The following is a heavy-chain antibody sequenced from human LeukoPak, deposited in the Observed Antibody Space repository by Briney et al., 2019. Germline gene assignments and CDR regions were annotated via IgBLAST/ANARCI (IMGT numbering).Heavy chain of an antibody. CDR2: IYYSGST. CDR1: GGSISSYY. V-gene: IGHV4-59*01. Sequence: PSETLSLTCTVSGGSISSYYWSWIRQPPGKGLEWIGYIYYSGSTNYNPSLKSRVTISVDTSKNQFSLKLSSVTAADAAVYYCASANKALGADYWGQGTLVTVSS. D-gene: IGHD4/OR15-4a*01. CDR3: ASANKALGADY. J-gene: IGHJ4*02.